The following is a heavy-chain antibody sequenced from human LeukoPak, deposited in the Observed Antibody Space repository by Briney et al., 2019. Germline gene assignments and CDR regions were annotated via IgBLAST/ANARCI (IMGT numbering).Heavy chain of an antibody. CDR2: IYSSGST. V-gene: IGHV4-4*07. CDR1: GGSIGSFY. Sequence: SETLSLTCTVSGGSIGSFYWSWIRQPAGKRLEWIWRIYSSGSTDYNSSLKSRVTMSVDTSNNQFSLKLSSVTAADSAIYYCARDLPSFYFGSGNMFDPWGQGTLVTVS. J-gene: IGHJ5*02. D-gene: IGHD3-10*01. CDR3: ARDLPSFYFGSGNMFDP.